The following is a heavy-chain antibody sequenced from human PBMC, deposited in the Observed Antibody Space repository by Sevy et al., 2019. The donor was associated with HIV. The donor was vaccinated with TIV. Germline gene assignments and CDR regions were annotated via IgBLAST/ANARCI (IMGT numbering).Heavy chain of an antibody. CDR3: ARESLSYDFWSGYYTYYYYYGMDV. CDR2: IKQDGSEK. Sequence: GGSLRPSCAASGFTFSSYWMSWVRQAPGKGLEWVANIKQDGSEKYYVDSVKGRFTISRDNAKNSLYLQMNSLRAEDTAVYYCARESLSYDFWSGYYTYYYYYGMDVWGQGTTVTVSS. D-gene: IGHD3-3*01. V-gene: IGHV3-7*01. CDR1: GFTFSSYW. J-gene: IGHJ6*02.